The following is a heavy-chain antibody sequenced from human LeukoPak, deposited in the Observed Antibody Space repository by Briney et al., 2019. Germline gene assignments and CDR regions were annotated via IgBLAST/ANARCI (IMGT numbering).Heavy chain of an antibody. V-gene: IGHV3-11*06. Sequence: TGGSLRLSCAASGFTFSDYYMSWIRQAPGKGLEWVSYISSSSSSTNYADSVKGRFTISRDNAKNSLYLQMNSLRAEDTAVYYCAGDSFCGGDCYKHDYWGQGTLVTVSS. J-gene: IGHJ4*02. D-gene: IGHD2-21*02. CDR2: ISSSSSST. CDR1: GFTFSDYY. CDR3: AGDSFCGGDCYKHDY.